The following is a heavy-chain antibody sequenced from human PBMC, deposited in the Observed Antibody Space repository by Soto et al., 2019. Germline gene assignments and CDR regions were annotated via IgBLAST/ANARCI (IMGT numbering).Heavy chain of an antibody. CDR3: VRIRYQLPSSVLWLDP. V-gene: IGHV4-34*01. CDR1: GGFLSESY. CDR2: INHVGGT. D-gene: IGHD3-16*01. J-gene: IGHJ5*02. Sequence: SETLSLTCAVYGGFLSESYWTWIRQPPGKGLEWMGEINHVGGTNYNPSLKSRVTMSVDTSQNQFSLRLISVTAADTAMYFCVRIRYQLPSSVLWLDPWGQGTPVT.